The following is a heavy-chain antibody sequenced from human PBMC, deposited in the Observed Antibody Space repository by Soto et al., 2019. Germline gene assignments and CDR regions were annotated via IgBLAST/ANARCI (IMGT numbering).Heavy chain of an antibody. J-gene: IGHJ4*02. CDR3: AKEGDTSMAYYFDP. Sequence: GGSVRISCVVSAVTFRIYDRHCVRQAPGKGLEWMTVISYDGFNKKYADSVKGRFTISRDNSKNTLYLQMDSLRPEDTAVYHCAKEGDTSMAYYFDPWGQGTLVTVSP. CDR1: AVTFRIYD. V-gene: IGHV3-30*18. CDR2: ISYDGFNK. D-gene: IGHD5-18*01.